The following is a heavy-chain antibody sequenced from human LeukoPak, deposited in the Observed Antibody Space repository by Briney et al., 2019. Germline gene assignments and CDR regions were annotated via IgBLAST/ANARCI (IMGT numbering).Heavy chain of an antibody. D-gene: IGHD2/OR15-2a*01. V-gene: IGHV3-21*06. CDR1: GFTFSSHG. J-gene: IGHJ6*02. CDR2: ISSRSSYI. CDR3: TKVNSDLNGMDV. Sequence: GGSLRLSCAASGFTFSSHGMNWVRQAPGKGLEWVSSISSRSSYIYYADSVKGRFTISRDNAKNSLYLQMNSLRAEDTAVYYCTKVNSDLNGMDVWGQGTTVTVSS.